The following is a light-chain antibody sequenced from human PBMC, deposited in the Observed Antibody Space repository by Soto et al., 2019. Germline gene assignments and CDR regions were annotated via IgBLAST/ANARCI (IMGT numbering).Light chain of an antibody. J-gene: IGKJ1*01. CDR3: HQRQSWPRT. CDR2: GTS. CDR1: QTVSSK. Sequence: EIVLTQSPATLSSSPGERATLSCRASQTVSSKLAWYQHKPGQAPRLLIYGTSNRAGGIPARFSGSGSGTDFTLTISSXEPEDFAVYYCHQRQSWPRTFGQGTKVDTK. V-gene: IGKV3-11*01.